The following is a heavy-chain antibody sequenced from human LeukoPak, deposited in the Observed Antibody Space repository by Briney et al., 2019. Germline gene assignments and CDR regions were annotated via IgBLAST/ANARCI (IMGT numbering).Heavy chain of an antibody. Sequence: QSGGSLRLSCATSGFTFSNAWMNWVRQAPGKGLEWVSGISWNSGSIGYADSVKGRFTISRDNAKSSLYLQMNSLRAEDTALYYCAKWGYSYGRYYYYYGMDVWGQGTTVTVSS. CDR1: GFTFSNAW. CDR2: ISWNSGSI. J-gene: IGHJ6*02. D-gene: IGHD5-18*01. V-gene: IGHV3-9*01. CDR3: AKWGYSYGRYYYYYGMDV.